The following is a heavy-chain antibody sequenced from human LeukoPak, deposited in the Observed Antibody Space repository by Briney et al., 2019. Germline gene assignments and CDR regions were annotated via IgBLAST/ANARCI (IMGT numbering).Heavy chain of an antibody. V-gene: IGHV4-59*12. Sequence: SATLSLTYTVSGGSISGFYWSWIRQSPGKGLEWIGYFHYSGSTNCNPSLKSRITISVDTSKNQFSLKLSSVTAADTAVYYCARGRGSSSPVDYWGQGTLVTVSS. CDR3: ARGRGSSSPVDY. D-gene: IGHD6-13*01. CDR1: GGSISGFY. J-gene: IGHJ4*02. CDR2: FHYSGST.